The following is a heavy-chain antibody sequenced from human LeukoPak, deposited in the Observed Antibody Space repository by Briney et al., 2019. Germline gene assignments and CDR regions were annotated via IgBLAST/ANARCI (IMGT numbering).Heavy chain of an antibody. J-gene: IGHJ3*02. V-gene: IGHV3-48*01. D-gene: IGHD1-26*01. CDR2: ISSSSSTI. Sequence: GGSLRLSCAASGFTFSSYSMNWVRQAPGKGLEWVSYISSSSSTIYYADSVKGRFTISRDNAKNSLYLQMNSLRAEGTAVYYCAREIGSYYAFDIWGQGTMVTVSS. CDR3: AREIGSYYAFDI. CDR1: GFTFSSYS.